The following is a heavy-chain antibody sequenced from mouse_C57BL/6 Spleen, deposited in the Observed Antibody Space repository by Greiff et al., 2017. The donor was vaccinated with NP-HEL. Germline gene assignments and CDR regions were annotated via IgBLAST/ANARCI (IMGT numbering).Heavy chain of an antibody. D-gene: IGHD1-1*02. Sequence: QVHVKQSGAELVRPGASVTLSCKASGYTFTDYEMHWVKQTPVHGLEWIGAIDPETGGTAYNQKFKGKAILTADKSSSTAYMELRSLTSEDSAVYYCTRKLWNFDYWGQGTTLTVSS. J-gene: IGHJ2*01. CDR3: TRKLWNFDY. V-gene: IGHV1-15*01. CDR1: GYTFTDYE. CDR2: IDPETGGT.